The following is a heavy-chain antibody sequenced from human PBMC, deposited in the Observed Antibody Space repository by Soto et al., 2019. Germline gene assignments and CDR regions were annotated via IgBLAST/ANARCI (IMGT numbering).Heavy chain of an antibody. CDR1: GFTFRSYS. Sequence: EVQLVETGGGLVKPGGSLRLSCAACGFTFRSYSMNWVRQAPRKGLEWVSCISSSSRYIYYADSVKGRFTISRDNANNSLYMQMNSLRADDTAVYYCAREGFLEWLSPYYDYGMDVWGQGTTVTVSS. CDR3: AREGFLEWLSPYYDYGMDV. D-gene: IGHD3-3*01. V-gene: IGHV3-21*01. J-gene: IGHJ6*02. CDR2: ISSSSRYI.